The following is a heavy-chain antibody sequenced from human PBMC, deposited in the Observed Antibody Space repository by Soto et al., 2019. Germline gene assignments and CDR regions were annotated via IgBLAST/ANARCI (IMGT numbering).Heavy chain of an antibody. CDR2: ISAYNGNT. J-gene: IGHJ5*02. Sequence: QVQLVQSGAEVKKPGASVKVSCKASGYTFTSYGISWVRQAPGQGLEWMGWISAYNGNTNYAQKLQGRVTMTTDTSXXTAYMELRSLRSDDTAVYYCARDLSSSSWTNWFDPWGQGTLVTVSS. D-gene: IGHD6-13*01. CDR1: GYTFTSYG. CDR3: ARDLSSSSWTNWFDP. V-gene: IGHV1-18*01.